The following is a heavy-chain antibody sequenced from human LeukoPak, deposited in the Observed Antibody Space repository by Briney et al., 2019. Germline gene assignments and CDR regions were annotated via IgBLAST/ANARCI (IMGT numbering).Heavy chain of an antibody. V-gene: IGHV3-21*06. J-gene: IGHJ5*02. CDR1: GFTFSSYS. D-gene: IGHD5-24*01. Sequence: PGGSLRLSCAASGFTFSSYSMNWVRQAPGKGLEWVSSISSSSSYIYYADSVKGRFTISRDNGKNSLFLQMTSLRAEDTAVYYCARDREIWLPHNWFDPWGQGTLVTVSS. CDR2: ISSSSSYI. CDR3: ARDREIWLPHNWFDP.